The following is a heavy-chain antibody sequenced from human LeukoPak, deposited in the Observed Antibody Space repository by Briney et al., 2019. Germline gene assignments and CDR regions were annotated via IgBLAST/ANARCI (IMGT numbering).Heavy chain of an antibody. D-gene: IGHD3-22*01. CDR2: FDPEDGET. CDR1: GYTLTELS. Sequence: VASVKVSCKVSGYTLTELSMHWVRQAPGKGLEWMGGFDPEDGETIYAQKFQGRVTMTEDTSTDTAYMELSSLRSEDTAVYYCATGYYYDSSGYLRDDAFDIWGQGTMVTVSS. CDR3: ATGYYYDSSGYLRDDAFDI. V-gene: IGHV1-24*01. J-gene: IGHJ3*02.